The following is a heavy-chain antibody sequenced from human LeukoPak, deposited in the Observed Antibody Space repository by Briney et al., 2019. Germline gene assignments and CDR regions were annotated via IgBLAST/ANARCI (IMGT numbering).Heavy chain of an antibody. CDR3: AKIVRRTGTDS. V-gene: IGHV3-23*01. Sequence: GGSLRLSCAASGFSFGTYGMSWVRQAPGKGLEWVSAIGSSGGSTYYADSVRGRFTVSRDNSKNILYLEMNTLRAEDTALYYCAKIVRRTGTDSWGQRTLVTVSS. J-gene: IGHJ4*02. D-gene: IGHD1/OR15-1a*01. CDR2: IGSSGGST. CDR1: GFSFGTYG.